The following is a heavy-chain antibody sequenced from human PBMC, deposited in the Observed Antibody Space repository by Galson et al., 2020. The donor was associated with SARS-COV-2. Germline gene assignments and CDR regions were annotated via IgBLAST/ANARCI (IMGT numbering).Heavy chain of an antibody. D-gene: IGHD3-22*01. J-gene: IGHJ2*01. V-gene: IGHV4-31*03. CDR3: ARADSVSYFTTSWYFDL. CDR2: IYNSGST. CDR1: GGSISSGAYY. Sequence: SETLSLTCTVSGGSISSGAYYWGWISQHPGKGLEWIGFIYNSGSTYYNPSLRSRVTISVDTSKNQFSLKLNSVTAADTAMYYCARADSVSYFTTSWYFDLWGRGSLVTVSS.